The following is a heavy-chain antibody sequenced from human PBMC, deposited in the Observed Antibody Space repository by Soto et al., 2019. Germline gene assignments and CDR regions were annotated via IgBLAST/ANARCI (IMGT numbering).Heavy chain of an antibody. CDR2: IYWNDDK. V-gene: IGHV2-5*01. J-gene: IGHJ4*02. D-gene: IGHD6-6*01. CDR1: GFSLSTTGEG. Sequence: QITLKESGPTLVKPTQTLTLTCTFSGFSLSTTGEGVGWIRQPPGKALEWLAVIYWNDDKSYSPSLKSRLTISKDLSKKQVVLTMMNMAPVDTGTYYCAQVDDVAALFAYLGQGTLVTVSS. CDR3: AQVDDVAALFAY.